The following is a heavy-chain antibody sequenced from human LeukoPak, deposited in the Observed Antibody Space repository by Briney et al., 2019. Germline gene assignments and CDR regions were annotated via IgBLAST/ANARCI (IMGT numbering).Heavy chain of an antibody. V-gene: IGHV3-48*03. CDR1: GFTFSSYE. CDR2: ISSSGSTI. J-gene: IGHJ4*02. D-gene: IGHD2-21*02. Sequence: GGSLRLSCAASGFTFSSYEMNWVRQAPGKGLEWVSYISSSGSTIYYADSVKGRFTISRDNSKSTLYLQMNSLRAEDTAVYYCAKDSTAIPVDYWGQGTLVTVSS. CDR3: AKDSTAIPVDY.